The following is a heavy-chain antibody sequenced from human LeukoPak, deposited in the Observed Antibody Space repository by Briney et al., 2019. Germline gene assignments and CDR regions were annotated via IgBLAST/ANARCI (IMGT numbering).Heavy chain of an antibody. V-gene: IGHV1-8*02. CDR3: ARAYGWFDP. CDR2: MNPNSGNT. CDR1: GYTFTSYG. J-gene: IGHJ5*02. Sequence: GASVKVSCKASGYTFTSYGISWVRQAPGQGLEWMGWMNPNSGNTGYAQKFQGRVAMTRNTSISTAYMELSSLRSEDTAVYYCARAYGWFDPWGQGTLVTVSS. D-gene: IGHD3-10*01.